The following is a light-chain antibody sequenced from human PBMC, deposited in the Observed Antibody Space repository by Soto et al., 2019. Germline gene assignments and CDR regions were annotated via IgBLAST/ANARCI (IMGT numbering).Light chain of an antibody. V-gene: IGKV3-11*01. CDR1: QSVSSY. CDR2: DAS. Sequence: EIVLTQSPATLSLSPGERATLSCRASQSVSSYLAWYQQKPGQAPRLLIYDASSRATGIPARFSGSGSGTDFPLTISSLEPEDFAVYYCQQRSSPVTFGQGTKVEI. J-gene: IGKJ1*01. CDR3: QQRSSPVT.